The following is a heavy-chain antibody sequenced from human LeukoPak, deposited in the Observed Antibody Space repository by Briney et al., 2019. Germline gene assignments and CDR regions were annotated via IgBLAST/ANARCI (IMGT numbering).Heavy chain of an antibody. CDR3: ARGVYIAAAQYGY. CDR2: IYYSGTT. D-gene: IGHD6-13*01. J-gene: IGHJ4*02. V-gene: IGHV4-59*01. CDR1: GGSISSYY. Sequence: TSETLSPTCTVSGGSISSYYWSWIRQPPGKGLEWIGYIYYSGTTNYNPSLKSRVTISVDTSKNQFSLKLSSVTAADTAVYYCARGVYIAAAQYGYWGQGTLVTVSS.